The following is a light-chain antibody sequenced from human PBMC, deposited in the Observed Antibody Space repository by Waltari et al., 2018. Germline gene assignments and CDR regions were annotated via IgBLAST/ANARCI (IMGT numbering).Light chain of an antibody. Sequence: EIVLTPSPGSLSLSPGERATLSCRASQYVSSSSLAWYQQKPGQAPRLLIYGASSRATGIPDRFSGSGSGTDFTLTISRLEPEDFVVYYCQQYGTSPPYTFGQGTKLEI. V-gene: IGKV3-20*01. CDR2: GAS. CDR1: QYVSSSS. CDR3: QQYGTSPPYT. J-gene: IGKJ2*01.